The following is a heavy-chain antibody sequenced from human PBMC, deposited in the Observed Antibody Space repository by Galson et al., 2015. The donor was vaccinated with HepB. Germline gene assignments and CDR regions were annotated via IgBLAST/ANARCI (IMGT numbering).Heavy chain of an antibody. CDR1: GGSISSYY. CDR2: IYYSGST. D-gene: IGHD2-2*02. V-gene: IGHV4-59*01. Sequence: ETLSLTCTVSGGSISSYYWSWIRQPPGKGLEWIGYIYYSGSTNYNPSLKSRVTISVDTSKNQFSLKLSSVTAADTAVYYCARVADCSSTSCYKGPLYYYYYGMDVWGQGTTVTVSS. CDR3: ARVADCSSTSCYKGPLYYYYYGMDV. J-gene: IGHJ6*02.